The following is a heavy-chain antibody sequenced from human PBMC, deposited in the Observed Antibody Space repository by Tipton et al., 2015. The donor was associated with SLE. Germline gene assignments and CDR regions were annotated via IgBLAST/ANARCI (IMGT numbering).Heavy chain of an antibody. J-gene: IGHJ4*02. CDR2: IHSTGST. CDR1: GASIYSGSYF. CDR3: ARTEQGTGSYYRLVFEI. V-gene: IGHV4-61*02. Sequence: TLSLTCTVSGASIYSGSYFWSWIRQPAGKGLEWIGRIHSTGSTNYNSSLESRVSMSIDTSKNLFSLKLTSVTAADTAVYYCARTEQGTGSYYRLVFEIWGQGTLVTVSS. D-gene: IGHD3-10*01.